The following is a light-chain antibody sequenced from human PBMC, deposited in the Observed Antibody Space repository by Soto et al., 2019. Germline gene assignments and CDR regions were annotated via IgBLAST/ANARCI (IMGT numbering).Light chain of an antibody. CDR1: SSNIGAGYD. J-gene: IGLJ1*01. V-gene: IGLV1-40*01. Sequence: QSVLTQPPSVSGAXGXXXTISCTGSSSNIGAGYDVHWYQQLPGTAPKLLIYGNSNRPSGVPDRFSGSKSGTSASLAITGLQAEDEADYYCQSYDSSLSGYVFGTGTKVTVL. CDR3: QSYDSSLSGYV. CDR2: GNS.